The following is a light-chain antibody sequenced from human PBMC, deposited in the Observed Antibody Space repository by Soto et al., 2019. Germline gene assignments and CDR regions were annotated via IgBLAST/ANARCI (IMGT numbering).Light chain of an antibody. CDR3: QQYYSHPLT. J-gene: IGKJ5*01. CDR2: KAS. V-gene: IGKV1-5*03. CDR1: QSISSW. Sequence: DIQMSQSPSTLSASVGDRVTITCRASQSISSWLAWYQQKPGKAPKLPIYKASSLESGVPSRFSGSGSGTEFTLTISSLQPDDFATYYCQQYYSHPLTFGQGTRLEIK.